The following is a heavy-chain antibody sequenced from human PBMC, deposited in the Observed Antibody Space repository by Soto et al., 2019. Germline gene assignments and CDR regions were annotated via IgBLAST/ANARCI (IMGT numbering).Heavy chain of an antibody. D-gene: IGHD6-13*01. J-gene: IGHJ6*02. CDR1: GYSFTSYW. V-gene: IGHV5-51*01. CDR3: ARHQGITAPGKYYYYGMDV. CDR2: IYPGDSDT. Sequence: GESLKISCKGSGYSFTSYWIGWVRQMPGKCLEWMGIIYPGDSDTRYSKSSQGKDIISDDKSISTDYLQWRSLKASDTAMSYCARHQGITAPGKYYYYGMDVCRQRTPVTV.